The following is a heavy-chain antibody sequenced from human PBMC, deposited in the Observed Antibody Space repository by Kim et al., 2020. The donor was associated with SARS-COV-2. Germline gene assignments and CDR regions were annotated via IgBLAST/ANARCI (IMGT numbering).Heavy chain of an antibody. D-gene: IGHD6-19*01. CDR2: IIPIFGTA. V-gene: IGHV1-69*13. J-gene: IGHJ4*02. CDR1: GGTFSSYA. CDR3: ARDRRYSSGWFDY. Sequence: SVKVSCKASGGTFSSYAISWVRQAPGQGLEWMGGIIPIFGTANYAQKFQGRVTITADESTSTAYMELSSLRSEDTAVYYCARDRRYSSGWFDYWGQGTLVTVSS.